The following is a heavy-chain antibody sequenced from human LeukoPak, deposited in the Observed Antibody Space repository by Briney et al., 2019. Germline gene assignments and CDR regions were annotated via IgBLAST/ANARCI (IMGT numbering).Heavy chain of an antibody. CDR3: AKGPLEGY. V-gene: IGHV3-9*01. D-gene: IGHD1-1*01. J-gene: IGHJ4*02. CDR2: ISWNSGSM. Sequence: GRSLRLSCAASGFTFDDYAMHWVRQAPGKGLEWVSGISWNSGSMGYADSVKGRFTISRDNAKNSLYLQMNSLRAEDTALYYCAKGPLEGYWGQGTLVTVSS. CDR1: GFTFDDYA.